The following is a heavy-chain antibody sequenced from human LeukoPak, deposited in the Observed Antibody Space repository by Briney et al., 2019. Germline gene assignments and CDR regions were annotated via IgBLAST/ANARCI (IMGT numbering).Heavy chain of an antibody. CDR3: VKVAVGATYDS. CDR1: GFTFNVYA. V-gene: IGHV3-64D*06. J-gene: IGHJ4*02. Sequence: GGSLRLSCSASGFTFNVYAMNWVRQAPGKGLEYVSGINNSGGSTHNADSVKGRFTISRDNSKNTLYLDMRGLRPEDTAVYYCVKVAVGATYDSWGQGTLVTVSS. D-gene: IGHD1-26*01. CDR2: INNSGGST.